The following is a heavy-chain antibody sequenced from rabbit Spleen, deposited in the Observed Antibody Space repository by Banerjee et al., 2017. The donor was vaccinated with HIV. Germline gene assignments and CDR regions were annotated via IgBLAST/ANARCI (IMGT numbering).Heavy chain of an antibody. V-gene: IGHV1S40*01. J-gene: IGHJ4*01. CDR3: VRDLDASSSGSVYFNL. D-gene: IGHD1-1*01. CDR1: GFSFSSSYW. CDR2: IFGGDSGNT. Sequence: QSLEESGGDLVKPGASLTLTCTASGFSFSSSYWICWVRQAPGKGLEWIACIFGGDSGNTVYASWAKGRFTISRTSSTTVTLQMTSLTAADTATYFCVRDLDASSSGSVYFNLWAQAPSSPS.